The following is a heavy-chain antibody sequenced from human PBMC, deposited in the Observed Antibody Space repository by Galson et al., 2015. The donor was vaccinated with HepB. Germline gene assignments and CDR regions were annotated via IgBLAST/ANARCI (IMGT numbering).Heavy chain of an antibody. CDR1: GFTFGNYA. Sequence: SLRLSCAASGFTFGNYAMSWFRQAPGTGLEWVSAIFHDGGNTFYADSVKGRFTIYRDNAKNTLFLQMNGLRAEDTATYYCAKDRVRVGRWSYDYWGQGTLVTVSS. D-gene: IGHD2-15*01. CDR2: IFHDGGNT. CDR3: AKDRVRVGRWSYDY. V-gene: IGHV3-23*01. J-gene: IGHJ4*02.